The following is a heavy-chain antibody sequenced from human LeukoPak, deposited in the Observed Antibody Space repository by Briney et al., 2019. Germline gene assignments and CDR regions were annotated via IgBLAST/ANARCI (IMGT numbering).Heavy chain of an antibody. CDR2: IWNDGSDK. D-gene: IGHD1-26*01. Sequence: GRSLRLSCAASGFTFSSYGMHWARQAPGKGLEWVAVIWNDGSDKYYADSVKGRFTISRDNSKNILYLQMNSLRAEDTAVYYCAKPTRGSGSFLIDFWGQGTLVTVSS. CDR3: AKPTRGSGSFLIDF. J-gene: IGHJ4*02. V-gene: IGHV3-33*06. CDR1: GFTFSSYG.